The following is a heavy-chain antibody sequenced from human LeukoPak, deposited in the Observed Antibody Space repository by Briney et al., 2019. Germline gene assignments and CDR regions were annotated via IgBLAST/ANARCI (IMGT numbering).Heavy chain of an antibody. Sequence: GASVKVSCKASGYTFTSYAMHWVRQASGQRLEWMGWINAGNGNTKYSQKFQGRVTITRDTSASTAYMELSSLRSEDTAVYYCASATGQQLTFFDYWGQGTLVTVSS. CDR2: INAGNGNT. D-gene: IGHD6-13*01. V-gene: IGHV1-3*01. J-gene: IGHJ4*02. CDR3: ASATGQQLTFFDY. CDR1: GYTFTSYA.